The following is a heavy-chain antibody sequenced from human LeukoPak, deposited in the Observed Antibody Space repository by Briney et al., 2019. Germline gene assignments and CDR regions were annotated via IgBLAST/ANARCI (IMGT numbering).Heavy chain of an antibody. J-gene: IGHJ4*02. CDR2: IFSRSESI. CDR1: GFTFGAYT. D-gene: IGHD6-19*01. CDR3: ARVVAAGTNPDY. Sequence: GGSLRLSCAASGFTFGAYTINWVRQAPGKGLEWVSCIFSRSESILYADSVKGRFTISRDNSKNTLYLQMNSLRAEDTAVYYCARVVAAGTNPDYWGQGTLVTVSS. V-gene: IGHV3-21*04.